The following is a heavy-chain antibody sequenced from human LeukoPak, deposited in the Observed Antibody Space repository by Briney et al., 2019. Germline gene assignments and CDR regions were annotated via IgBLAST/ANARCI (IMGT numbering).Heavy chain of an antibody. J-gene: IGHJ5*02. D-gene: IGHD3-16*02. Sequence: ASVKVSCKASGYTFTSYGISWVRQAPGQGLEWMGWISAYNGNTNYAQKFQGRVTMTRDMSTTTDYMELSSLRSEDTAVYYCARDNSAGDIAWWFDPWGQGTLVTVSS. CDR1: GYTFTSYG. V-gene: IGHV1-18*01. CDR2: ISAYNGNT. CDR3: ARDNSAGDIAWWFDP.